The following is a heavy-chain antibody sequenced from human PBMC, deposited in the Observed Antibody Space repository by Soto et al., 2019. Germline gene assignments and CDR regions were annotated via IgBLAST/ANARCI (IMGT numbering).Heavy chain of an antibody. CDR3: ARGLHSESLYRSLAAY. Sequence: EVQLLESGGGLVQPGGSLRLSCAGSGFTVSRDYMTWFRQAPGKGLEWVSVIYAGGSTYYADSVKRRFMISRDTSTNTLFLQMDNLRADDTAVYYCARGLHSESLYRSLAAYCGEGILVTVSP. J-gene: IGHJ4*02. CDR2: IYAGGST. CDR1: GFTVSRDY. V-gene: IGHV3-66*01. D-gene: IGHD3-16*01.